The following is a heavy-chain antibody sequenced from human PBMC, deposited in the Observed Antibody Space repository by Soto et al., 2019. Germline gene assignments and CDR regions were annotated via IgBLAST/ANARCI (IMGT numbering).Heavy chain of an antibody. V-gene: IGHV4-59*08. CDR1: GGSISGYY. J-gene: IGHJ4*01. Sequence: SETLSLTYTVSGGSISGYYWSWIRQPPGKGLEWIGYIYYSGTTNYNPSLKSRVTISVDTSNNQLSLKLRSVTAADTAVYYCARHDGFSSGWIFDYWGHGTLVTVSS. CDR3: ARHDGFSSGWIFDY. D-gene: IGHD6-19*01. CDR2: IYYSGTT.